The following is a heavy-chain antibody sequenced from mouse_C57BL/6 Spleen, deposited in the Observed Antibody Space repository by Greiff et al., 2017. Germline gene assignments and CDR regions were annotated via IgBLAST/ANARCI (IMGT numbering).Heavy chain of an antibody. CDR1: GYTFTDYY. Sequence: VQLQQSGPVLVKPGASVKMSCKASGYTFTDYYMNWVKQSPGKSLEWIGVINPYNGGTSYNQKFKGKATLTVDKSSSTAYMELNSLTSEDSAVYYCARSSITTVVAHFDVWGTGTTVTVSS. V-gene: IGHV1-19*01. D-gene: IGHD1-1*01. CDR2: INPYNGGT. J-gene: IGHJ1*03. CDR3: ARSSITTVVAHFDV.